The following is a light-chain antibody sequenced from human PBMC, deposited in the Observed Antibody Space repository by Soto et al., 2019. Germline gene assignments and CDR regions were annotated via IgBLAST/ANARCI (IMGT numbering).Light chain of an antibody. V-gene: IGLV1-44*01. CDR1: SSNIGPNT. Sequence: QSVLTQPPSASGTPGQRVTISCSGSSSNIGPNTVNWFQQLPGTAPKLLIYSNNQRPSGVPDRFSGSKSGTSASLAISGLQSDDEADYYCATWDDDLNGYVFGTGTKLTVL. CDR2: SNN. J-gene: IGLJ1*01. CDR3: ATWDDDLNGYV.